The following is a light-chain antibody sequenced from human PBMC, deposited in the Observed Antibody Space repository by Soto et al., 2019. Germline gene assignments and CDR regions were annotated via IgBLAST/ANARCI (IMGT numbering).Light chain of an antibody. CDR2: GAS. J-gene: IGKJ5*01. V-gene: IGKV3-20*01. Sequence: EIVLTQSPGTLSLSPGERATLSCRASQSVPRSYLAWYQQKPGQAPRLLIYGASSRATGIPDRFSGSGSGTDFTLTISRLEPEDFAMYYCHQYGSSPPVTFGQGTRLEI. CDR3: HQYGSSPPVT. CDR1: QSVPRSY.